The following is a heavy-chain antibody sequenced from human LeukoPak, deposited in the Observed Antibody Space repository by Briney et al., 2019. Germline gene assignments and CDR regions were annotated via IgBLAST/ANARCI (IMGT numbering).Heavy chain of an antibody. CDR1: GFTFSNAW. Sequence: PGGSLGLSCAASGFTFSNAWMSWVRQAPGKGLEWVGRIKSKTDGGTTDYAAPVKGRFTISRDDSKNTLYLQMNSLRTEDTAVYYCTTRVWFYDSSGYPFDYWGQGTLVTVSS. J-gene: IGHJ4*02. CDR2: IKSKTDGGTT. CDR3: TTRVWFYDSSGYPFDY. V-gene: IGHV3-15*01. D-gene: IGHD3-22*01.